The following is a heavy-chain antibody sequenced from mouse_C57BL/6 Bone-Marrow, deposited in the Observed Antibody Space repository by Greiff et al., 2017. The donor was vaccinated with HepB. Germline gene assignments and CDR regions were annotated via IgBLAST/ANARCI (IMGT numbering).Heavy chain of an antibody. V-gene: IGHV14-2*01. CDR1: GFNIKDDY. J-gene: IGHJ4*01. CDR2: IDPEDGET. CDR3: ARRVDYYAMDY. D-gene: IGHD1-1*01. Sequence: VQLQQSGAELVRPGASVKLSCTASGFNIKDDYMHWVKQRPEQGLEWIGRIDPEDGETKYAPKFQGKATITADTSSSTAYMQLNSLTSEDSAVYFCARRVDYYAMDYWGQGTSVTVSS.